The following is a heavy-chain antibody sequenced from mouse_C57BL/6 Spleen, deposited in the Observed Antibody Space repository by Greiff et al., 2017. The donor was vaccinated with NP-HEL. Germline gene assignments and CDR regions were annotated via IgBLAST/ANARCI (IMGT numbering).Heavy chain of an antibody. CDR2: IYPGSGST. CDR3: ARIYYGSSFFDY. V-gene: IGHV1-55*01. Sequence: QVQLQQPGAELVKPGASVKMSCKASGYTFTSYWITWVKQRPGQGLEWIGDIYPGSGSTNYNEKFKSKATLTVDTSSSTAYMQLSSLTSEDSAVYYCARIYYGSSFFDYWGKGTTLTVSS. J-gene: IGHJ2*01. CDR1: GYTFTSYW. D-gene: IGHD1-1*01.